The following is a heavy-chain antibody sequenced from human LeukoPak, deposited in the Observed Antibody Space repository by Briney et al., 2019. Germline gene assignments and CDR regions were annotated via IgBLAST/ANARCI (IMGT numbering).Heavy chain of an antibody. D-gene: IGHD5-18*01. CDR3: ARDSSRYSYGYKWFDP. V-gene: IGHV3-48*03. Sequence: GGSLRLSCAASGFTFSSYEMNWVRQAPGKGLEWGSYISSSGSTIYYADSVKGRFTISRDNAKNSLYLQMNSLRAEDTAVYYCARDSSRYSYGYKWFDPWGQGTLVTVSS. CDR2: ISSSGSTI. CDR1: GFTFSSYE. J-gene: IGHJ5*02.